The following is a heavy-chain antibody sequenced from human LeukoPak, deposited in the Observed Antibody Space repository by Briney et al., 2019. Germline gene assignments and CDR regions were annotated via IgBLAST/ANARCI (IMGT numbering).Heavy chain of an antibody. CDR3: ARDSEYSSSFAFDI. V-gene: IGHV3-7*01. J-gene: IGHJ3*02. CDR2: INQDGSER. D-gene: IGHD6-13*01. Sequence: GGSLRLSCAASGFTFSSHWMTWVRQAPGKGLEWVANINQDGSERYYVDSVKGRFTISRDNAKNSLYLQMNGLRAEDTAVYHCARDSEYSSSFAFDIWGQGAMVTVSS. CDR1: GFTFSSHW.